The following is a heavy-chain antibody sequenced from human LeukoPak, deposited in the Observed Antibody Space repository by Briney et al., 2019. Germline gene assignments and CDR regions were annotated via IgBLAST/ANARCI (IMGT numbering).Heavy chain of an antibody. CDR3: ARSIVAARIDY. Sequence: PGGSLRLSCAASGFTFSSNYMSWVRQAPGEGLEWVSVIYSGGSTYYADSVKGRFTISRDNSKNTLYLQMNSLRAEDTAVYYCARSIVAARIDYWGQGTLVTVSS. CDR1: GFTFSSNY. D-gene: IGHD6-6*01. V-gene: IGHV3-53*01. J-gene: IGHJ4*02. CDR2: IYSGGST.